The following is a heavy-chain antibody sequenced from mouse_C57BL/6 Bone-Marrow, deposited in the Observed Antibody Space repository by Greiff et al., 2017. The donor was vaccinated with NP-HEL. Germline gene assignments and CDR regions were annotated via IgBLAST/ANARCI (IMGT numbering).Heavy chain of an antibody. CDR1: GYTFTSYG. D-gene: IGHD4-1*01. V-gene: IGHV1-58*01. J-gene: IGHJ1*03. Sequence: EVQLQESGAELVRPGSSVKMSCKTSGYTFTSYGINWVKQRPGQGLEWIGYIYIGNDYTEYNEKFKGKATLTSDTSSSTAYMQLSSLTSEDSAIYFCARKGTWERYFDVWGTGTTVTVSS. CDR2: IYIGNDYT. CDR3: ARKGTWERYFDV.